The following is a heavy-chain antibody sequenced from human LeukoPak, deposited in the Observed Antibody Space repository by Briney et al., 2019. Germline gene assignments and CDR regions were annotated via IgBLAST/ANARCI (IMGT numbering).Heavy chain of an antibody. V-gene: IGHV1-2*06. CDR3: ARVARSSGWYYFDY. D-gene: IGHD6-19*01. Sequence: GASVKVSCKASGYTFTGYYMHWVRQAPGQGLEWMGRINPNSGGTNYAQKFQGRVTMTRDTSISTAYMELSRLRSDDTAVYYCARVARSSGWYYFDYWGQGTLVTVSS. J-gene: IGHJ4*02. CDR2: INPNSGGT. CDR1: GYTFTGYY.